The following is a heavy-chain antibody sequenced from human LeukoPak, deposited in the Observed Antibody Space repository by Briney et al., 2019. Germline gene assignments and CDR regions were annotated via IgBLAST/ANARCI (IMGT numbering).Heavy chain of an antibody. CDR3: ARGPSQYNWFDP. J-gene: IGHJ5*02. CDR2: IYYSGST. D-gene: IGHD4-11*01. Sequence: SETLSLTCTVSGGSISSSSYYWGWIRQPPGKGLEWIGSIYYSGSTYYNPSLKSRVTISVDTSKNQFSLKLSSVTAADTAVYYRARGPSQYNWFDPWGQGTLVTVSS. CDR1: GGSISSSSYY. V-gene: IGHV4-39*01.